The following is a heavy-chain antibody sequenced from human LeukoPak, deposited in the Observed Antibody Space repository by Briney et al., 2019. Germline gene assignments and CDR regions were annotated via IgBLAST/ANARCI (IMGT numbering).Heavy chain of an antibody. CDR1: GFTFSSYA. J-gene: IGHJ4*02. CDR3: AYYYDSSGYTPFDY. D-gene: IGHD3-22*01. Sequence: PGGSLRLSCAGSGFTFSSYAMSWVRQAPGKGLEWVSAISGSGGSTYYADSVKGRFTISRDNSKNTLYLQMNSLRAEDTAVYYCAYYYDSSGYTPFDYWGQGTLVTVSS. V-gene: IGHV3-23*01. CDR2: ISGSGGST.